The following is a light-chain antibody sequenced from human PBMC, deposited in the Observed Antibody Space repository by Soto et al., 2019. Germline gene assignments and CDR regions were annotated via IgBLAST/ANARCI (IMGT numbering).Light chain of an antibody. CDR3: VLYMGIGIWM. J-gene: IGLJ3*02. CDR1: SGSVSTSYY. Sequence: QAVVTQEPSFSVSPGGTVTLSCGLSSGSVSTSYYPSWYQQTPGQAPRTLIYSTNTRSSGVPDRFSGSILGNKAALTITGAQAHDESDYYCVLYMGIGIWMFGGGTKVTVL. V-gene: IGLV8-61*01. CDR2: STN.